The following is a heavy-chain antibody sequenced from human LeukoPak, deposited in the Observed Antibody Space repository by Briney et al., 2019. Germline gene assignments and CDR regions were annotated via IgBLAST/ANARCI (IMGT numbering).Heavy chain of an antibody. CDR3: ARDQDGD. V-gene: IGHV3-30*04. J-gene: IGHJ4*02. CDR1: GFTFSTYT. D-gene: IGHD2-15*01. Sequence: GGSLRLSCAASGFTFSTYTMHWVRQTPDKRLEWVAAISYDGNNENYAGSVKGRFTVSRDNSKNTLYLQMSSLSAEDTAMYYCARDQDGDWGQGTLVTVSS. CDR2: ISYDGNNE.